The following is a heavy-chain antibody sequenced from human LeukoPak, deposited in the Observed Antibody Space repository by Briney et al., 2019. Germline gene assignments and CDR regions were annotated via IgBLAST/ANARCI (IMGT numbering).Heavy chain of an antibody. Sequence: GGTLRLSCAASGFTFSSYGMSWVRQAPGKGLEWVSGISGSGGFTYYADSVKGRFTISRDDSENTLYLQMNSLRAEDTAVYYCAKATGYLLWGQGTLVTVSS. CDR1: GFTFSSYG. D-gene: IGHD1-14*01. J-gene: IGHJ4*02. V-gene: IGHV3-23*01. CDR2: ISGSGGFT. CDR3: AKATGYLL.